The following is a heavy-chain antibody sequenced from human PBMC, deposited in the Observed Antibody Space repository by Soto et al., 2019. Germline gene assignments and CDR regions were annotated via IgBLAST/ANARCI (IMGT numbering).Heavy chain of an antibody. Sequence: EVQLEESGGGLVQPGGSLRLSCAASGFTFSSYEMNWVRQVPGKGLQWVSYIGTSETIRYYADSVKGRLTISRDNAKNSLYLRMNSLRAEDTAIYYCARETLTLFGGVRDNVYYGMDVWGPGTTVTVSS. CDR3: ARETLTLFGGVRDNVYYGMDV. V-gene: IGHV3-48*03. CDR1: GFTFSSYE. J-gene: IGHJ6*02. D-gene: IGHD3-3*01. CDR2: IGTSETIR.